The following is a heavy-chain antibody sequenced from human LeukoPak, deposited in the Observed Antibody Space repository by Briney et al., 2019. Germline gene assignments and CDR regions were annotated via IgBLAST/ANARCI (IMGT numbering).Heavy chain of an antibody. CDR1: VASISSYS. D-gene: IGHD3-3*01. Sequence: PEPLSLTGTSPVASISSYSWSWIRQPPGKDLGGIGYIYYSGSTNYNPSLKSRVTISVDTSKNQFSLKLSSVTAADTAVYYCARGFWSGYYYYFDYWGQGTLVTVSS. CDR3: ARGFWSGYYYYFDY. J-gene: IGHJ4*01. CDR2: IYYSGST. V-gene: IGHV4-59*13.